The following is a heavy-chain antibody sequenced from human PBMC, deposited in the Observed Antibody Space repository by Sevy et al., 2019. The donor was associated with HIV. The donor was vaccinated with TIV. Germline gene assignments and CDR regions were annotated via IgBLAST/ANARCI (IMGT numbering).Heavy chain of an antibody. Sequence: GGSLRLSCAASGFTFSKYSMSWVRQPPGKGLEWVSTLSFGCGEINYSDSVKGRFTISRDNSKSSVYLQMNNLRPEDTAVYYCAREGCTKPHDYWGQGTLVTVSS. CDR2: LSFGCGEI. CDR1: GFTFSKYS. CDR3: AREGCTKPHDY. D-gene: IGHD2-8*01. V-gene: IGHV3-23*01. J-gene: IGHJ4*02.